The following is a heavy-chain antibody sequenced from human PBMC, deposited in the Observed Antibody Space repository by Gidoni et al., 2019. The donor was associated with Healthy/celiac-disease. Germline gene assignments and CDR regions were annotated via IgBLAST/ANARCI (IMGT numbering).Heavy chain of an antibody. CDR1: GGSISSSSYY. CDR3: ARHGWQWLPTQRGYYFDY. V-gene: IGHV4-39*01. Sequence: QLQLQESGPGLVKTSETLSLTCTVSGGSISSSSYYWGWIRQPPGKGLEWIGSIYYSGSTYYHTSLKSRVTISVDTSKNQFSLKLSSVTAADTAVYYCARHGWQWLPTQRGYYFDYWGQGTLVTVSS. CDR2: IYYSGST. D-gene: IGHD6-19*01. J-gene: IGHJ4*02.